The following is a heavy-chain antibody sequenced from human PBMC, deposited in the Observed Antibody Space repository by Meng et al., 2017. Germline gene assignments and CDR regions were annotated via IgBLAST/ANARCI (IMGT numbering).Heavy chain of an antibody. V-gene: IGHV1-18*01. D-gene: IGHD6-19*01. Sequence: VRLVQYGGGVRKHGSSVKVSCKASGYTFTSYGISWVRQAPGQGLEWMGWISAYNGNTNYAQKLQCRVTMTTDTSTSTAYMELRSLRSDDTAVYYCARGGIAVAIDYWGQGTLVTVSS. CDR1: GYTFTSYG. J-gene: IGHJ4*02. CDR3: ARGGIAVAIDY. CDR2: ISAYNGNT.